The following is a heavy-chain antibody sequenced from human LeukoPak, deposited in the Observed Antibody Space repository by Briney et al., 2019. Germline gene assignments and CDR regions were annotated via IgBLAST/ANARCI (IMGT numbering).Heavy chain of an antibody. D-gene: IGHD3-10*01. CDR2: ISESGGST. CDR1: GFTLNNYA. Sequence: GGSLRLSCAVSGFTLNNYAMSWVRQAPGKGLEWVSGISESGGSTYYADSVKGRFTSSRDNSKNTLYLQMNNLRAEDTAAYYCAKGSFWGQGTLVTVSS. V-gene: IGHV3-23*01. CDR3: AKGSF. J-gene: IGHJ4*02.